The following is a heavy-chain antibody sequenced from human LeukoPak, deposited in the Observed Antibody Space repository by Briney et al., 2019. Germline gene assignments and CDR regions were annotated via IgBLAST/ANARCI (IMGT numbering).Heavy chain of an antibody. J-gene: IGHJ6*03. Sequence: ASVTVSFKASGYTFTMYYIHWVRQAPGQGLEWVGMINPSDGATIYAHRFQGRVTITRDMSTTTVYMDLRSLRSEDTPVYFCAREQGRGLSGKLCGLFASYYTYYYYMDVWGRRTMVTVSS. CDR3: AREQGRGLSGKLCGLFASYYTYYYYMDV. CDR1: GYTFTMYY. V-gene: IGHV1-46*01. D-gene: IGHD1-26*01. CDR2: INPSDGAT.